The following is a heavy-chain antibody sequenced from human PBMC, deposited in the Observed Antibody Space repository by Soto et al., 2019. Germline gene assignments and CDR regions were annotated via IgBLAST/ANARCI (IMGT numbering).Heavy chain of an antibody. J-gene: IGHJ2*01. D-gene: IGHD1-26*01. V-gene: IGHV1-3*01. CDR1: GYTFTSYA. CDR3: ARGGSLYWYFDL. CDR2: INAGNGNT. Sequence: QVQLVQSGAEVKKPGASVMVSCKASGYTFTSYAMHWVRQATGQRLEWMGWINAGNGNTKYSQKFQGRVTITRDTSASTAYMELSSLRSEDTAVYYCARGGSLYWYFDLWGRGTLVTVSS.